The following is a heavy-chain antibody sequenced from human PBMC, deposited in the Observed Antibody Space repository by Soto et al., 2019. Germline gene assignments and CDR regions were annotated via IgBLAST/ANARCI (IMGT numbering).Heavy chain of an antibody. Sequence: GGSLRLSCAASGFTFSNAYMSWVRQAPGKGLEWVGRIKTKADGGTTDYAAPVKGRFIISRDDSKDILYVQMNSLQTDDTGVYYCSHAPGRRGYYGMDVWGQGTTVTVSS. V-gene: IGHV3-15*01. J-gene: IGHJ6*02. CDR1: GFTFSNAY. CDR2: IKTKADGGTT. D-gene: IGHD3-10*01. CDR3: SHAPGRRGYYGMDV.